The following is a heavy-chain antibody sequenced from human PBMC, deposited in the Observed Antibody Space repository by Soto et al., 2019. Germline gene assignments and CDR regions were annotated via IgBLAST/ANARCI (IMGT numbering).Heavy chain of an antibody. V-gene: IGHV1-69*06. J-gene: IGHJ5*01. CDR1: GDTFSTYG. CDR3: ARGHYRCGSGNCWINWFDS. Sequence: QVQLVQSGAEVKKPGSSVKVSCEPSGDTFSTYGLNWVRQAPGQGLEWMGGIIPFSGTPNYAQKFQDRVTITADKCKGTAYMEVTSLRLEVSAVYYCARGHYRCGSGNCWINWFDSWGQGTLVTVSS. D-gene: IGHD3-10*01. CDR2: IIPFSGTP.